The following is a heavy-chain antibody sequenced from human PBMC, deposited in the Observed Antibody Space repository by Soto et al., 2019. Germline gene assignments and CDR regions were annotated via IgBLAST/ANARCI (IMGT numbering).Heavy chain of an antibody. J-gene: IGHJ4*02. Sequence: GGSLRLSCAASGFTFSSYGMHWVRQAPGKGLEWVAVIWYDGSNKYYADSVKGRFTISRDNSKNTLYLQMNSLRAEDTAVYYCARDLYDYVWGSYRPFDYWGQGTLVTVSS. V-gene: IGHV3-33*01. CDR3: ARDLYDYVWGSYRPFDY. CDR2: IWYDGSNK. CDR1: GFTFSSYG. D-gene: IGHD3-16*02.